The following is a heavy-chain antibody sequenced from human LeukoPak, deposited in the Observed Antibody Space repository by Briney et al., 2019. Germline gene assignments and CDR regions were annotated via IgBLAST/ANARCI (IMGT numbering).Heavy chain of an antibody. CDR3: AKDSGGWYDY. D-gene: IGHD6-19*01. CDR1: GYSISSGYY. Sequence: SETLSLTCTVSGYSISSGYYWGWIRQPPGKGLEWIGSIYHSGSTYYNPSLKSRVTISVDTSKNQFSLKLSSVTAADTAVYYCAKDSGGWYDYWGQGTLVTVSS. J-gene: IGHJ4*02. V-gene: IGHV4-38-2*02. CDR2: IYHSGST.